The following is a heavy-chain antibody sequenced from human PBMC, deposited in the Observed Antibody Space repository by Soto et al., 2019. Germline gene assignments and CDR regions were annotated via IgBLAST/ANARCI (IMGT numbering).Heavy chain of an antibody. V-gene: IGHV1-18*01. J-gene: IGHJ5*02. CDR1: GYTFTSYG. Sequence: ASVKVSCKASGYTFTSYGISWVRQAPGQGLEWMGWISAYNGNTNYAQKLQGRVTMTTDTAMSTAYMELRSLTSDDTAVYYCARDRGTIVVVVAAKPKGNNWFDPWGQGTMVTVSS. CDR3: ARDRGTIVVVVAAKPKGNNWFDP. CDR2: ISAYNGNT. D-gene: IGHD2-15*01.